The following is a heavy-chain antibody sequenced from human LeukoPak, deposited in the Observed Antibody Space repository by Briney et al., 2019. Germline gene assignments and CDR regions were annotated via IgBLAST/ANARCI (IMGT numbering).Heavy chain of an antibody. CDR3: ARDGRSIVVVTADGQPTDY. V-gene: IGHV1-18*01. Sequence: ASVKVSCKASGYTFTSYAISWVRQAPGQGLEWMGWISAYNGNTNYAQKLQGRVTMTTDTSTSTAYMELRSLRSDDTAVYYCARDGRSIVVVTADGQPTDYWGQGTLVTVSS. J-gene: IGHJ4*02. D-gene: IGHD2-21*02. CDR1: GYTFTSYA. CDR2: ISAYNGNT.